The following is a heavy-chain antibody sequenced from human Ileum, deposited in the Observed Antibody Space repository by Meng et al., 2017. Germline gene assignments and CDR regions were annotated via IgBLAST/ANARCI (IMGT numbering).Heavy chain of an antibody. Sequence: QVQRQAPGPGLLRPSETLSLTCTISGGSVNTGSYYWSWIRQPPGKGLEWIGYMYFSGSTKYNASLKSRVSISVDTSKKQFSLNLTSVTAADTAVYYCARGHYDKYFDSWGQGTLVTVSS. CDR3: ARGHYDKYFDS. CDR2: MYFSGST. D-gene: IGHD3-22*01. V-gene: IGHV4-61*01. CDR1: GGSVNTGSYY. J-gene: IGHJ4*02.